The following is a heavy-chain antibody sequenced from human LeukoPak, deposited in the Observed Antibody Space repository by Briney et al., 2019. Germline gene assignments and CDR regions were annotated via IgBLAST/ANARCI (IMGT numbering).Heavy chain of an antibody. Sequence: KPSETLSLTCTVSDGSISSSSYYWGWIRQPPGKGLEWIGSIYYSGSTYYNLSPKSRVAISVDTSKSQFSLKVTSVTAADTAVYFCARDGRLYSSGQVVWFDPWGQGTLVTVSS. J-gene: IGHJ5*02. CDR1: DGSISSSSYY. CDR2: IYYSGST. CDR3: ARDGRLYSSGQVVWFDP. D-gene: IGHD6-19*01. V-gene: IGHV4-39*07.